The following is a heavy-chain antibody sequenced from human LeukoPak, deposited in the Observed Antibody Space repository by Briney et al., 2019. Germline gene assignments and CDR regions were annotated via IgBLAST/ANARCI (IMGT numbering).Heavy chain of an antibody. Sequence: ASVKVSCKASGYTFTRYGISWVRQAPGQGLEWMGWISAFNGNTNYAQNLQGRVTMTTDTSTSTAYMELRSLRSDDTAVYYCARGDYYDSSGYYSYWGQGTLVTVSS. CDR3: ARGDYYDSSGYYSY. J-gene: IGHJ4*02. V-gene: IGHV1-18*01. CDR1: GYTFTRYG. CDR2: ISAFNGNT. D-gene: IGHD3-22*01.